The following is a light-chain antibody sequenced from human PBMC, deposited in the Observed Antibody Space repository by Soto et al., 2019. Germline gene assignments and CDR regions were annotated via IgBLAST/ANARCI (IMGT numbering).Light chain of an antibody. Sequence: LTQPPSASGSPGQSVTISCTGTSSDVGGYDYVSWYQQHPGKAPKLMIYEVTIRPSGVSDRFSGSKSGNTASLTVSGLQAEDEADYYCSSYTGGNPSYVFGTGTKVTLL. CDR3: SSYTGGNPSYV. CDR1: SSDVGGYDY. V-gene: IGLV2-8*01. CDR2: EVT. J-gene: IGLJ1*01.